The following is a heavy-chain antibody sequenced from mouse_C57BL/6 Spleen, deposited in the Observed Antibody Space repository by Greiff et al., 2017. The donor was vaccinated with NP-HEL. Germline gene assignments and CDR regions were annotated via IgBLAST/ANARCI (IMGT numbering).Heavy chain of an antibody. J-gene: IGHJ3*01. Sequence: QVQLQQPGAELVKPGASVKLSCKASGYTFTSYWMQWVKQRPGQGLEWIGEIDPSDSYTNYNQKFKGKATLTVDTSSSTAYMQLSSLTSEDSAVYYCARGDYSNYVAYWGQGTLVTVSA. CDR2: IDPSDSYT. CDR3: ARGDYSNYVAY. V-gene: IGHV1-50*01. D-gene: IGHD2-5*01. CDR1: GYTFTSYW.